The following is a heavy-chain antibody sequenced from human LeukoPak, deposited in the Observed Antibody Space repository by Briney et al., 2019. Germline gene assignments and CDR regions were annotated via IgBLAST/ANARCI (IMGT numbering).Heavy chain of an antibody. J-gene: IGHJ3*02. V-gene: IGHV1-2*02. CDR1: GYTFTGYY. CDR2: INPNSGGT. D-gene: IGHD2-2*01. Sequence: ASVKVSCKAPGYTFTGYYMHWVRQAPGQGLEWMGWINPNSGGTNYAQKFQGRVTMTRDTSISTAYMELSRLRSDDTAVYYCARARYQLPLDAFDIWGQGTMVTVSS. CDR3: ARARYQLPLDAFDI.